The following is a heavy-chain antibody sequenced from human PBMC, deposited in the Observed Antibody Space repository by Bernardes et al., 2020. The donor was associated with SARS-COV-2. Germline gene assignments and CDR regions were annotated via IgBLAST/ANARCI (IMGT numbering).Heavy chain of an antibody. D-gene: IGHD2-21*01. CDR2: INPNSGGT. CDR1: GYSFTGYY. Sequence: ASVKDSCKASGYSFTGYYIHWVRQAPGQGLEWMGWINPNSGGTNYAQKFLGRVTMTRDTSINTAYMEVSRLTSDDTAVYYCAREGVVVIGEATPEHWGQGTLVTVSS. CDR3: AREGVVVIGEATPEH. J-gene: IGHJ4*02. V-gene: IGHV1-2*02.